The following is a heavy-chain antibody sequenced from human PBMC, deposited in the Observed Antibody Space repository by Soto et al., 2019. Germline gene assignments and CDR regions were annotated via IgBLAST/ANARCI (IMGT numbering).Heavy chain of an antibody. CDR2: FDPEDGET. CDR3: ATGSMITFGGAPRGAFDI. CDR1: GYTLTELS. V-gene: IGHV1-24*01. D-gene: IGHD3-16*01. Sequence: ASVKVSCKVSGYTLTELSMHWVRQAPGKGLEWMRGFDPEDGETIYAQKFQGRVTMTEDTSTDTAYMELSSLRSEDTAVYYCATGSMITFGGAPRGAFDIWGQGTMVTVSS. J-gene: IGHJ3*02.